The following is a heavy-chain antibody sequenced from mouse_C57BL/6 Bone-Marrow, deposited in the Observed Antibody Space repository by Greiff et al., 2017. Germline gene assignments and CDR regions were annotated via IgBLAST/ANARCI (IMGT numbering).Heavy chain of an antibody. D-gene: IGHD1-1*01. CDR1: GYTFTEYT. J-gene: IGHJ3*01. CDR3: ARHEGSVITTVVPFAY. CDR2: FYPGSGSI. V-gene: IGHV1-62-2*01. Sequence: QVQLKESGAELVKPGASVKLSCKASGYTFTEYTIHWVKQRSGQGLEWIGWFYPGSGSIKYNEKFKDKATLTADKSSSTVYMELSRLTSEDSAVYFCARHEGSVITTVVPFAYWGQGTLVTVSA.